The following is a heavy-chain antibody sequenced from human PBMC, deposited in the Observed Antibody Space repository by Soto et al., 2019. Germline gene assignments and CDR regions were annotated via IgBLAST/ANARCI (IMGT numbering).Heavy chain of an antibody. CDR1: GVTFISYA. Sequence: GSSVKVSFKASGVTFISYAISWVRQSPGQGLEWMGGIIPIFGTANYAQKFQGRVTITADKSTSTAYMELSSLRSEDTAVYYCAREFPYYESSDSYFDYWGQGALVTVSS. CDR3: AREFPYYESSDSYFDY. CDR2: IIPIFGTA. J-gene: IGHJ4*02. D-gene: IGHD3-16*01. V-gene: IGHV1-69*06.